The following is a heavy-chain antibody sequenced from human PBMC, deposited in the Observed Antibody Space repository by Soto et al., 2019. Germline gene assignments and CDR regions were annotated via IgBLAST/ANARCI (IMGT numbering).Heavy chain of an antibody. V-gene: IGHV2-5*02. CDR1: GFSLSTGGVL. CDR2: IFVDGDE. Sequence: QITLKESGPAVVKPTQTLTLTCTFSGFSLSTGGVLVGWVRQPPGEALEWLALIFVDGDERYSSSLTHRLTIAKDSSANHVVLRLANVDLVDSGTYYCVHGSYTRGQYDAFDVWGQGTLVTVSS. CDR3: VHGSYTRGQYDAFDV. D-gene: IGHD6-19*01. J-gene: IGHJ3*01.